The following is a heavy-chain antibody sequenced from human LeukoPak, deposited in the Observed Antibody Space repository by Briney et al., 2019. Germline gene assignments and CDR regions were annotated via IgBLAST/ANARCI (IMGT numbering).Heavy chain of an antibody. CDR3: AIYDRAPACFDY. CDR2: ISGSGGST. J-gene: IGHJ4*02. D-gene: IGHD5/OR15-5a*01. Sequence: SGGSLRLSCAASGFTFSSYAMSWVSQAPGKGLEWVSAISGSGGSTYYADSVKGRFTISRDNSKNTLYLQMNSLRAEDTAVYYCAIYDRAPACFDYWGQGTLVTVSS. V-gene: IGHV3-23*01. CDR1: GFTFSSYA.